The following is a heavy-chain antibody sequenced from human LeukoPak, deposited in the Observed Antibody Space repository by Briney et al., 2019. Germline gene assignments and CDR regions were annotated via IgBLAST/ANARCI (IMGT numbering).Heavy chain of an antibody. CDR1: GGSISSYY. CDR2: IYYSGST. Sequence: SETLSLTCTVSGGSISSYYWSWIRQPPGKGLEWIGYIYYSGSTNYNPSLKSRVTISVDTSKNQFSLKLSSVTAADTAVHYCARVQSYCSSTSCYQYVDYWGQGTLVTVSS. J-gene: IGHJ4*02. CDR3: ARVQSYCSSTSCYQYVDY. V-gene: IGHV4-59*01. D-gene: IGHD2-2*01.